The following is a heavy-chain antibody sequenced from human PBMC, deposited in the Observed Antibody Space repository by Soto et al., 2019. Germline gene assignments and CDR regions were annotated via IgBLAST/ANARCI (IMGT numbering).Heavy chain of an antibody. CDR3: ARVAYNYADAFDI. Sequence: GGSLRLSCSASGFDFADYTMSWVRQAPGKGLECVGFIRGRAYRGATGYAASVKGRFIVSRDDSEGLVYLQMDSLKTEDTAVYYCARVAYNYADAFDIWGQGTRVTVSS. V-gene: IGHV3-49*04. J-gene: IGHJ3*02. D-gene: IGHD5-18*01. CDR1: GFDFADYT. CDR2: IRGRAYRGAT.